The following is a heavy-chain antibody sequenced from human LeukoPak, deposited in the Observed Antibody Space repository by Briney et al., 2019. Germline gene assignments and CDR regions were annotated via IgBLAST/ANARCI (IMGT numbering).Heavy chain of an antibody. J-gene: IGHJ6*03. CDR3: ARGLKIFGVVVYYYYYMDV. CDR2: INPNSGGT. CDR1: GYTFTAYY. Sequence: ASVKVSCKASGYTFTAYYMHWVRQAPGQGLEWMGWINPNSGGTNYAQKFQGRVTMTRDTSISTAYMELSRLRSDDTAVYYCARGLKIFGVVVYYYYYMDVWGKGTTVTVSS. D-gene: IGHD3-3*01. V-gene: IGHV1-2*02.